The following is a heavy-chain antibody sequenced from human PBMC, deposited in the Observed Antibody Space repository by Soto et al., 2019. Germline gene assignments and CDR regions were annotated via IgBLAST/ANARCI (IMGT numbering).Heavy chain of an antibody. CDR2: ISYDGSNE. J-gene: IGHJ5*02. V-gene: IGHV3-30*18. CDR1: GFTFNTDG. CDR3: AKSLAVAAGWFDP. D-gene: IGHD6-19*01. Sequence: GGSLRLSCAASGFTFNTDGMHCVRPAPGKGLEWVAFISYDGSNEYYADSVKGRFTISRDNSKNTVFLQMNSLRVEDTAVYYCAKSLAVAAGWFDPWGQGALVTVSS.